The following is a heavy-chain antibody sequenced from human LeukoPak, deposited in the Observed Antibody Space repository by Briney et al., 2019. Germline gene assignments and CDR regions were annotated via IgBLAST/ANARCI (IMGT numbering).Heavy chain of an antibody. CDR2: IYSDGIST. CDR1: GFTFSSYW. V-gene: IGHV3-74*01. CDR3: AREGGSYSNYFDY. J-gene: IGHJ4*02. D-gene: IGHD1-26*01. Sequence: GGSLRLSCAASGFTFSSYWMHWVRQAPGKGLVWVSRIYSDGISTSYADSVKGRFTISRDNAKNTLYLQMNSLKAEDTAIYYCAREGGSYSNYFDYWGQGTLVTVSS.